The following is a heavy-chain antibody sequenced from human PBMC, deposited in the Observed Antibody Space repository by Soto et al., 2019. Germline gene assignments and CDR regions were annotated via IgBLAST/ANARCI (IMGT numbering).Heavy chain of an antibody. CDR2: IYYSGST. D-gene: IGHD3-9*01. V-gene: IGHV4-61*01. CDR1: GGSVSSGSYY. J-gene: IGHJ4*02. CDR3: ESYDILTGYLDY. Sequence: KPSETLSLTCTVSGGSVSSGSYYWSWIRQPPGKGLEWIGYIYYSGSTNYNPSLKSRVTISVDTSKNQFSLKLSSVTAADTAVYYCESYDILTGYLDYWGQGTLVTVSS.